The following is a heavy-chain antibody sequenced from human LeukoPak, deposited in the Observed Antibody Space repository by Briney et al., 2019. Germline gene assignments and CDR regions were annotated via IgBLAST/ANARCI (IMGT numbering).Heavy chain of an antibody. CDR2: IYYSGST. CDR3: AREGSSGWFVAFDI. J-gene: IGHJ3*02. Sequence: PSETLSLTCTVSGGSISSGGYSWSWIRQHPGKGLEWIGYIYYSGSTYYNPSLKSRVTISVDTSKNQFSLKLSSVTAADTAVYYCAREGSSGWFVAFDIWGQGTMVTVSS. D-gene: IGHD3-22*01. CDR1: GGSISSGGYS. V-gene: IGHV4-31*03.